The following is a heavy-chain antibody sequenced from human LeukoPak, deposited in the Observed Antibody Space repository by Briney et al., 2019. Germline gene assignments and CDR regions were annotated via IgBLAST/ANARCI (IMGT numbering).Heavy chain of an antibody. D-gene: IGHD3-10*01. CDR1: GYTFTSYG. CDR2: ISAYNGNT. V-gene: IGHV1-18*01. CDR3: ARALWFGESQGYFGY. Sequence: ASVKVSCKASGYTFTSYGISWVRQAPGQGLEWMGWISAYNGNTNYAQKLQGRVTMTTDTSTSTAYMELRSLRSDDTAVYYCARALWFGESQGYFGYWGQGTLVTVSS. J-gene: IGHJ4*02.